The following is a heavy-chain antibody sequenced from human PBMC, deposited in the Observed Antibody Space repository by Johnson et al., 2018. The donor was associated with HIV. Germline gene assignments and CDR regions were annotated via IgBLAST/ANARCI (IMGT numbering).Heavy chain of an antibody. D-gene: IGHD3-16*01. CDR1: AFTFSNAW. J-gene: IGHJ3*02. CDR2: INWNGGST. CDR3: ARGGGNDAFDI. Sequence: VQLVESGGGLVKPGGSLRLSCAASAFTFSNAWMSWVRQAPGKGLEWVSGINWNGGSTGYADSVKGRFTISRDNAKNSLYLQMNSLRAEDTAVYYCARGGGNDAFDIWGQGTMVTVSS. V-gene: IGHV3-20*04.